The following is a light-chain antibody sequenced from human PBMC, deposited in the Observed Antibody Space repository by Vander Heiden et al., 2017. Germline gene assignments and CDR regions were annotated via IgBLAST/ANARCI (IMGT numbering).Light chain of an antibody. CDR2: GAS. CDR1: QSVSSSY. V-gene: IGKV3-20*01. J-gene: IGKJ5*01. CDR3: QQDGSSPLT. Sequence: IVLTHAPGTLPLSPAGSATLSCRASQSVSSSYLAWYQQKPGQAPRLLIYGASSRATGIPDRFSGSGSGTDFTLTISRLEPEDFAVYYCQQDGSSPLTFGQGTRLEIK.